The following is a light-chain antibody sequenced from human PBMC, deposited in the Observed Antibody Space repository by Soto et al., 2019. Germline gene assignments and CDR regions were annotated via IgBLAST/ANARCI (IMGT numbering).Light chain of an antibody. V-gene: IGLV2-18*02. Sequence: QSALTQPPSVSGSPGQSVTISCTGTSSDVGSYNRVSWYQQSPGTAPKVMIYEVSNWPSGVPDRFSGSKSGNTASLTISGLQAEDETDYYCFSYTSSGTYVFGTGTKLTVL. CDR1: SSDVGSYNR. CDR2: EVS. CDR3: FSYTSSGTYV. J-gene: IGLJ1*01.